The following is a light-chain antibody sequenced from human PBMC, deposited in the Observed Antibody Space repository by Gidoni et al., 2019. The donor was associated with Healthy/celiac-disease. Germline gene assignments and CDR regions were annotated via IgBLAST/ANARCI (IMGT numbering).Light chain of an antibody. CDR1: QGISSH. V-gene: IGKV1-9*01. CDR3: QQLNSYPPCT. Sequence: DIQLSQSPSFLSASAGDRVTITFRASQGISSHFAWYQQKPEKAPQLLIYAASTLQSEVPSRFSGSGSGTEFTLTISSLQPEDFATYYYQQLNSYPPCTFGQGTKLEIK. CDR2: AAS. J-gene: IGKJ2*02.